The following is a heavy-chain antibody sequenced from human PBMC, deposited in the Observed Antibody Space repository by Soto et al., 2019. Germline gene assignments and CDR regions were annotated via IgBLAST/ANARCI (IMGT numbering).Heavy chain of an antibody. V-gene: IGHV1-46*01. CDR3: ATTYSEYVWGSYRNDAFDI. Sequence: QVQLVQSGAEVKKPGASVKVSCKASGYTFTSYYMHWVRQAPGQGLEWMGIINTSGGSTSYAQKFQGRVTMTRDTSTSTVCMELSSLRSEDKAVYYCATTYSEYVWGSYRNDAFDIWGQGRMVTVSS. CDR1: GYTFTSYY. J-gene: IGHJ3*02. D-gene: IGHD3-16*02. CDR2: INTSGGST.